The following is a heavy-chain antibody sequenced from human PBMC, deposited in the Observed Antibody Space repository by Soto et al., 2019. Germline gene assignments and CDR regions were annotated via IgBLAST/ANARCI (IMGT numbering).Heavy chain of an antibody. Sequence: GGSLRLSCAASGFTFSGSAMHWVRQASGKGLEWVGRIRSKANSYATAYAASVKGRFTISRDDSKNTAYLQMNSLKTEDTAVYYCTTDSSSFDGMDVWGQGTTGTVSS. CDR2: IRSKANSYAT. J-gene: IGHJ6*02. CDR3: TTDSSSFDGMDV. D-gene: IGHD6-13*01. V-gene: IGHV3-73*01. CDR1: GFTFSGSA.